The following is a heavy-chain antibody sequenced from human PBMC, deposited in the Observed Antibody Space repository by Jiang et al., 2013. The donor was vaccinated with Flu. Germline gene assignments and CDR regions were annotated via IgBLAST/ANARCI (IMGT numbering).Heavy chain of an antibody. D-gene: IGHD2-8*02. J-gene: IGHJ3*02. CDR1: GYTFTSYG. Sequence: GAEVKKPGASVKVSRKASGYTFTSYGISWVRQAPGQGLEWMGWISAYNGNTNYAQKLQGRVTMTTDTSTSTAYMELRSLRSDDTAVYYCASSVLSGGVGQGAFDIWGQGTMVTVSS. CDR2: ISAYNGNT. V-gene: IGHV1-18*01. CDR3: ASSVLSGGVGQGAFDI.